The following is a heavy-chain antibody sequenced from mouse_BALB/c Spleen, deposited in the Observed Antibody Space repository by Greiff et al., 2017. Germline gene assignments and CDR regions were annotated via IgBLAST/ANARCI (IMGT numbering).Heavy chain of an antibody. CDR2: ISYSGST. CDR1: GYSITSDYA. Sequence: EVQLQQSGPGLVKPSQSLSLTCTVTGYSITSDYAWNWIRQFPGNKLEWMGYISYSGSTSYNPSLKSRISITRDTSKNQFFLQLNSVTTEDTATYYCARALYFDYWGQGTTLTVSS. V-gene: IGHV3-2*02. J-gene: IGHJ2*01. CDR3: ARALYFDY.